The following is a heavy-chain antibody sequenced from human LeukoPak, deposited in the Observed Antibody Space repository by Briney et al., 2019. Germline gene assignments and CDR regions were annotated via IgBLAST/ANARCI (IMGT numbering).Heavy chain of an antibody. D-gene: IGHD3-3*01. Sequence: SETLSLTCAVYGGSFSGCYWSWIRQPPGKGLEWIGEINHSGSTNYNPSLKSRVTISVDTSKNQFSLKLSSVTAADTAVYYCASLDKIYDFWSGYDRFDYWGQGTLVTVSS. J-gene: IGHJ4*02. CDR1: GGSFSGCY. CDR3: ASLDKIYDFWSGYDRFDY. CDR2: INHSGST. V-gene: IGHV4-34*01.